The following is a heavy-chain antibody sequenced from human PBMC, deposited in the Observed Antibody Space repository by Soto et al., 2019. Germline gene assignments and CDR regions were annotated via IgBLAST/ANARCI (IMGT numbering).Heavy chain of an antibody. D-gene: IGHD2-2*01. CDR2: ISGSGGST. J-gene: IGHJ4*02. Sequence: EVQLLESGGGLVQPGGSLRLSCAASGFTFSSYAMSWVRQAPGKGLEWVSAISGSGGSTYYADSGKGRFTITRDNSKNTLDLQMNSRGAEDTAVYYCAKGGMIVVVPAAFFDYWGQGTLVTVAS. V-gene: IGHV3-23*01. CDR3: AKGGMIVVVPAAFFDY. CDR1: GFTFSSYA.